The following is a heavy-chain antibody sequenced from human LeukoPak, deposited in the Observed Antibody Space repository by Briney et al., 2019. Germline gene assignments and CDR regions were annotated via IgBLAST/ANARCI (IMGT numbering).Heavy chain of an antibody. V-gene: IGHV4-34*01. Sequence: SETLSLTCAVYGGSFSGYYWSWIRQPPGKGLEWIGEINHSGSTNYNPSLKSRVTISVDKSKNQFSLKLSSVTAADTAVYYCARDRGRASSWYDYWGQGTLVTVSS. CDR3: ARDRGRASSWYDY. J-gene: IGHJ4*02. CDR1: GGSFSGYY. D-gene: IGHD6-13*01. CDR2: INHSGST.